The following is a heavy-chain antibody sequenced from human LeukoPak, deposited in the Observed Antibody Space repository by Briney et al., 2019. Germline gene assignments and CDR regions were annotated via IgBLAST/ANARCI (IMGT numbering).Heavy chain of an antibody. CDR1: GFTFIRFG. J-gene: IGHJ6*02. V-gene: IGHV3-30*18. CDR2: ISYDGSEK. CDR3: AKDNEDCGSNNCFSGYYGMDV. Sequence: GGSLRLSCAASGFTFIRFGMHWVRQAPGKGLEWVAVISYDGSEKYYADSVKGRFTISRDNSKNTLYLQMDSLRDEDTAMYYCAKDNEDCGSNNCFSGYYGMDVRGQGTTVTVSS. D-gene: IGHD2-21*01.